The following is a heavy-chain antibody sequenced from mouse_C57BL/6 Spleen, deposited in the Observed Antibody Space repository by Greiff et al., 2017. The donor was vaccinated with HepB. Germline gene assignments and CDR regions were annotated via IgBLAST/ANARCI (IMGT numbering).Heavy chain of an antibody. CDR3: ARRNYYIWDY. CDR1: GYTFTSYW. J-gene: IGHJ2*01. V-gene: IGHV1-50*01. CDR2: IDPSDSYT. D-gene: IGHD1-1*01. Sequence: QVQLQQSGAELVKPGASVKLSCKASGYTFTSYWMQWVKQRPGQGLEWIGEIDPSDSYTNYNQKFKGKATLTVDTSSSTAYMQLSSLTSEDSAVYYCARRNYYIWDYWGQGTTLTVSS.